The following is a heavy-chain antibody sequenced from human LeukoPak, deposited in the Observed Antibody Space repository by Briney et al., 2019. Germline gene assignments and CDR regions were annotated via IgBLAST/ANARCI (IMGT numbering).Heavy chain of an antibody. D-gene: IGHD6-19*01. Sequence: HPGGSLRLSCAASGFTFSSYWMHWVRQAPGKGLVWVSRIKSDGSSTSYADSVKGRFTISRDNAKNSLYLQMSSLRAEDKAVYYCAREGSSGWYLRWFDPWGQGTLVTVSS. V-gene: IGHV3-74*01. CDR3: AREGSSGWYLRWFDP. CDR1: GFTFSSYW. CDR2: IKSDGSST. J-gene: IGHJ5*02.